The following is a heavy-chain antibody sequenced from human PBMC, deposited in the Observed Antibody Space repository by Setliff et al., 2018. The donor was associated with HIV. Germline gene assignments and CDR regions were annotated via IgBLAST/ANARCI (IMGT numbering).Heavy chain of an antibody. CDR1: GYTFTSYG. D-gene: IGHD2-15*01. CDR2: ISTYNGNT. Sequence: VKVSCKASGYTFTSYGITWVRQAPGQGLEWMGWISTYNGNTNYAQKVQGRVTMTTDTSTSTAYMELRSLRSDDSAVYYCARDGGRYCSGGSCSFYYYMDVWDKGTTVTVSS. V-gene: IGHV1-18*01. J-gene: IGHJ6*03. CDR3: ARDGGRYCSGGSCSFYYYMDV.